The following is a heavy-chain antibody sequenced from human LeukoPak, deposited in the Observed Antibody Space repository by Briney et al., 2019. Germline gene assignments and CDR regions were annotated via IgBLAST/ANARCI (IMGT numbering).Heavy chain of an antibody. V-gene: IGHV3-23*01. Sequence: GGSLRLSCAASGFAFTSYALSWVRQAPGKGLEWVSSISGSGGSTYYADSVKGRFTISRDNSKNTLYLQMNSLRAEDTAVYYCAKDLPNPGTSRHFQYWGQGTLVTVSS. CDR2: ISGSGGST. CDR1: GFAFTSYA. J-gene: IGHJ1*01. CDR3: AKDLPNPGTSRHFQY. D-gene: IGHD2-8*01.